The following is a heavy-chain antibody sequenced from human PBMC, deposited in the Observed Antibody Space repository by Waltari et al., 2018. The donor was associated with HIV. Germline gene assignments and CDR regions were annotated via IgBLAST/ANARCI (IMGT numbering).Heavy chain of an antibody. J-gene: IGHJ4*02. CDR2: IYHSGST. V-gene: IGHV4-38-2*01. D-gene: IGHD6-6*01. Sequence: QVQLQESGPGLVKPSETLSLTCAVSGYSISSGYYWGWIRQPPGKGLEWIGSIYHSGSTYYNPSLKSRVTISVDTSKNQFSLKLSSVTAADTAVYYCARGSSIAARPFDYWGQGTLVTVSS. CDR1: GYSISSGYY. CDR3: ARGSSIAARPFDY.